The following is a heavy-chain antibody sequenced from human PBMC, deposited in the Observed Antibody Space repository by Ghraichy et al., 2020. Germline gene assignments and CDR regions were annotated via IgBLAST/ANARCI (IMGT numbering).Heavy chain of an antibody. V-gene: IGHV3-23*01. CDR3: AKVGMWVVPDY. CDR2: ISGSGGST. D-gene: IGHD2-15*01. CDR1: GFTFSSYA. J-gene: IGHJ4*02. Sequence: GESLNISCAASGFTFSSYAMSWVRQAPGKGLEWVSAISGSGGSTYYADSVKGRFTISRDNSKNTLYLQMNSLRAEDTAVYYCAKVGMWVVPDYWGQGTLVTVSS.